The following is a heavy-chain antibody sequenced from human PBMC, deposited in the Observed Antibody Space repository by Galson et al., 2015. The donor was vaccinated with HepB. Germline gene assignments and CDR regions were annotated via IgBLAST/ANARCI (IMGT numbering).Heavy chain of an antibody. J-gene: IGHJ3*02. CDR2: IHPGDSDT. CDR3: ARSLSSSRGAFDI. CDR1: GYTFATSW. Sequence: QSGAEVKKPGESLKISCEGSGYTFATSWIVWVRQMPGKGLEWMGVIHPGDSDTRYGPSFQGQVTISADKSISTAYLQWSSLKASDTAMYYCARSLSSSRGAFDIWGQETMVTVSS. V-gene: IGHV5-51*03.